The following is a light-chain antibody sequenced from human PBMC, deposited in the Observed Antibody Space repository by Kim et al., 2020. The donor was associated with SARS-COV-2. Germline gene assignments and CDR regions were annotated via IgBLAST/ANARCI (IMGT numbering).Light chain of an antibody. V-gene: IGKV3-15*01. CDR2: GAS. Sequence: FPEQRPTLTRSGSRSLCSCFALYQQTPPEAHRRLLYGASTRATGIPSRLSGSGSGTEFPLHISSLQCEECSVFYRQQYNNWPPWTFGKGTKV. CDR3: QQYNNWPPWT. J-gene: IGKJ1*01. CDR1: RSLCSC.